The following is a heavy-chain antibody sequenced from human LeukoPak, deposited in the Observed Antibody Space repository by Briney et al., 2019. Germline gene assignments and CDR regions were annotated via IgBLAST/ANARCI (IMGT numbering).Heavy chain of an antibody. V-gene: IGHV3-7*01. Sequence: GSLRLSCAASGFTFSNAWMSWVRQAPGKGLEWVANIKQDGSEKYYVDSVKGRFTISRDNAKNSLYLQMNSLRAEDTAVYYCARGPVGAYWGWGQGTLVTVSS. CDR3: ARGPVGAYWG. CDR1: GFTFSNAW. D-gene: IGHD1-26*01. CDR2: IKQDGSEK. J-gene: IGHJ4*02.